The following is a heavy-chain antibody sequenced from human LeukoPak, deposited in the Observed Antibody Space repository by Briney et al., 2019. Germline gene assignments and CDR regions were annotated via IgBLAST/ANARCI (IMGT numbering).Heavy chain of an antibody. D-gene: IGHD2-21*02. Sequence: GRSLRLSCAASGFTFSSYGMHWVRQAPGKGLEWVAVISYDGSNKYYADSVKGRFTISRDNSKNTLYLQMNSLRAEDTAVYYCVSCGGDCYRDAFDIWGQGTMVTVSS. CDR2: ISYDGSNK. CDR3: VSCGGDCYRDAFDI. V-gene: IGHV3-30*03. J-gene: IGHJ3*02. CDR1: GFTFSSYG.